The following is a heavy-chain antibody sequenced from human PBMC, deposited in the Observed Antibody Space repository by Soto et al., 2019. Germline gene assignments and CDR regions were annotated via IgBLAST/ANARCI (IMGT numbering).Heavy chain of an antibody. D-gene: IGHD3-10*01. CDR3: ARVYGSGSYIAFDI. Sequence: QVQLVQSGAEVRKPGASVKVSCKASGYTFTHYGISWVRQAPGQGLAWMGWISAFNGNTKYVENFQDRATMTTDTSTNTSYLELRSLRSDDTAMYYCARVYGSGSYIAFDIWGQGTMVTVSS. CDR1: GYTFTHYG. V-gene: IGHV1-18*01. J-gene: IGHJ3*02. CDR2: ISAFNGNT.